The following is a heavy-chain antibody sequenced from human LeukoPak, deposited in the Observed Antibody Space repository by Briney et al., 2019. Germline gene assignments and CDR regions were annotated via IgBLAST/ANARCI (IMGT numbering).Heavy chain of an antibody. CDR1: GYTFTSYG. D-gene: IGHD2-15*01. Sequence: ASVKVSCKASGYTFTSYGISWVRQAPGQGLEWMGWISAYNGNTNYAQKLQGRVTMTTDTSTSTAYMELRSLRSDDTAVYYCARHYCSGDHCYYFDYWGQGTVVSVSS. CDR3: ARHYCSGDHCYYFDY. J-gene: IGHJ4*02. V-gene: IGHV1-18*01. CDR2: ISAYNGNT.